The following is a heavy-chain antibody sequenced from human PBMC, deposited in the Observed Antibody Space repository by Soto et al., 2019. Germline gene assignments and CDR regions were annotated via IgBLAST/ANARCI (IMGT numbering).Heavy chain of an antibody. CDR2: IKQDGSEK. CDR3: ARGMGWFGELGMDV. CDR1: GFTFSSYW. J-gene: IGHJ6*02. D-gene: IGHD3-10*01. V-gene: IGHV3-7*01. Sequence: GGSLRLSCAASGFTFSSYWISWVRQAPGKGLEWVANIKQDGSEKYYVDSVKGRFTISRDNAKNSLYLQMNSLRAEDTAVYYCARGMGWFGELGMDVWGQGTTVTVSS.